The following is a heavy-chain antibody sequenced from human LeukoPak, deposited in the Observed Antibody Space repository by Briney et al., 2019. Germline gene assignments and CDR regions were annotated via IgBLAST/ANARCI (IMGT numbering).Heavy chain of an antibody. J-gene: IGHJ3*02. D-gene: IGHD3-3*01. CDR2: INPNSGDT. Sequence: PVASVKVSCKASGYILTDYYMHWVRQAPGQGLEWMGWINPNSGDTNYAQKFQGRVTMTRDASISTVYMELRRLRYDDTAAYYCARLTYYDFWSSYNYAFDIWGKGTMVTVSS. CDR3: ARLTYYDFWSSYNYAFDI. CDR1: GYILTDYY. V-gene: IGHV1-2*02.